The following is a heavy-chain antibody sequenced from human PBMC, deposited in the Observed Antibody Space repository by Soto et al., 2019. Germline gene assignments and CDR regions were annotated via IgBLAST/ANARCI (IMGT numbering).Heavy chain of an antibody. Sequence: EVQLLESGGGLVQPGGSLRLSCAASGFTFDIYAMSWVRQAPGKGLEWVSTIIGSGGTPYYADSVKGRFTISRDNSKNTLYVQMNSLRADDTAEYYCAKHSGYDHYYDMDVWGQVTTVTVSS. D-gene: IGHD5-12*01. CDR3: AKHSGYDHYYDMDV. CDR2: IIGSGGTP. V-gene: IGHV3-23*01. J-gene: IGHJ6*02. CDR1: GFTFDIYA.